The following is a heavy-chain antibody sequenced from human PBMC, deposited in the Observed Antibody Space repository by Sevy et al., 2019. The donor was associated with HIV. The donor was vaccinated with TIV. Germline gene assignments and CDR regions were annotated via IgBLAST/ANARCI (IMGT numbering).Heavy chain of an antibody. D-gene: IGHD3-22*01. CDR2: ISGSGGST. V-gene: IGHV3-23*01. CDR1: GFTFSSYA. CDR3: AKDRPTYYYDSSGWAFDY. J-gene: IGHJ4*02. Sequence: GGSLRLSCAASGFTFSSYAMSWVRQAPGKGLEWVSAISGSGGSTYYADSVKGRFTNSRDNSKNTLYLQMNSLRAEDTAVYYCAKDRPTYYYDSSGWAFDYWGQGTLVAVSS.